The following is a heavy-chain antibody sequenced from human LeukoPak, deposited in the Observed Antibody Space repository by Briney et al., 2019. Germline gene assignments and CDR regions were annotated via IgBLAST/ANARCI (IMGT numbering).Heavy chain of an antibody. CDR3: ARDEYSPPWAFDI. V-gene: IGHV3-7*01. CDR1: GFTFSSYA. J-gene: IGHJ3*02. D-gene: IGHD5-18*01. Sequence: GGSLRLSCAASGFTFSSYAMHWVRQAPGKGLEWVANIKQDGSERYYVDSVKGRFTISRDNAKNSLYLQMNSLRAEDTAVYYCARDEYSPPWAFDIWGQGTMVTVSS. CDR2: IKQDGSER.